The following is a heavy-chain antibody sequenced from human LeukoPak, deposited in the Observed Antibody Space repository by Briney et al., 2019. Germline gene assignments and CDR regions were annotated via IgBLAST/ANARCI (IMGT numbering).Heavy chain of an antibody. D-gene: IGHD1-26*01. V-gene: IGHV4-39*01. CDR3: ATPSIVGATDFDY. CDR1: GGSISSSSYY. J-gene: IGHJ4*02. CDR2: IYYSGST. Sequence: PSETLSLTCTVSGGSISSSSYYWGWIRQPPGKGLEWIGSIYYSGSTYYNPSLKSRVTISVDTSKNQFSLKLSSVTAADTAVYYCATPSIVGATDFDYWGQGTLVTVSS.